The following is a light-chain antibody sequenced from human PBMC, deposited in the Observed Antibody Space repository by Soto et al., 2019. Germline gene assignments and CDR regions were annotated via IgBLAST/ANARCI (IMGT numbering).Light chain of an antibody. J-gene: IGKJ1*01. CDR2: DAS. V-gene: IGKV3-20*01. CDR1: QRVASSC. CDR3: QQYGRSPLA. Sequence: EIVLTQSPGTLALSPGERATLSCRASQRVASSCLAWYQQKPGHAPRLLIYDASSSATGIPDRFSGSGSGTDFTLIISRLEPEDFAVYYCQQYGRSPLAFGQGTKVEIK.